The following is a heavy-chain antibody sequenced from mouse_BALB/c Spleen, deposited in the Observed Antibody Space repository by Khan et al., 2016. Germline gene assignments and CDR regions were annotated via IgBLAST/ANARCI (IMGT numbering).Heavy chain of an antibody. CDR1: GYTFTSYW. CDR2: IYPGDGDT. CDR3: ASYYGNSYDYFDY. Sequence: QVQLKQSGAELARPGASVKLSCKASGYTFTSYWMQWVKQRPGQGLEWIGAIYPGDGDTRYTQKFKGKATLTADKSSSTAYMQLSSLASEDSAIYSCASYYGNSYDYFDYWGQGTTLTVSS. D-gene: IGHD1-1*01. V-gene: IGHV1-87*01. J-gene: IGHJ2*01.